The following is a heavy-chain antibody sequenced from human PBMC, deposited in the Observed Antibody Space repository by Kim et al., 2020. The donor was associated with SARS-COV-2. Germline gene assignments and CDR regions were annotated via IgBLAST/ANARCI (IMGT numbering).Heavy chain of an antibody. Sequence: GGSLRLSCAASGFTFSSYGMHWVRQAPGKGLEWVAVISYDGSNKYYADSVKGRFTISRDNSKNTLYLQMNSLRAEDTAVYYCAKEHYYYGSGSYPIDYWG. CDR3: AKEHYYYGSGSYPIDY. J-gene: IGHJ4*01. CDR1: GFTFSSYG. V-gene: IGHV3-30*18. CDR2: ISYDGSNK. D-gene: IGHD3-10*01.